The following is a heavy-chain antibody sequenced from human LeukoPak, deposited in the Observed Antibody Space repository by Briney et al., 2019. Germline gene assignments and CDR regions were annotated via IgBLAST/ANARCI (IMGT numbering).Heavy chain of an antibody. CDR1: GFTFSSYE. J-gene: IGHJ3*02. CDR2: ISSSGSTI. V-gene: IGHV3-48*03. D-gene: IGHD1-1*01. CDR3: TRGIAMTTLNALDI. Sequence: GGSLRLSCAASGFTFSSYEMNWVRQAPGKGLEWVSYISSSGSTIYYADSVKGRFTISRDKSKNTLYLQMNSLRAEDTAMYYCTRGIAMTTLNALDIWGQGTMVTVSS.